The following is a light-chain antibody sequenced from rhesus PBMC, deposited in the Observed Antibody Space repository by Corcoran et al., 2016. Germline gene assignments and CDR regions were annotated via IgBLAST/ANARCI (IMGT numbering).Light chain of an antibody. CDR1: DNVNKY. Sequence: DIQMTQSPSSLSASVGDRVTLTFRASDNVNKYLNWYQQKPGKTPKLLIYKAPTLQSGVPTRFSGSGSGTDYTFTISRLQPEDVSSSYCQHGYGTPLTFGGGTKVELK. J-gene: IGKJ4*01. CDR2: KAP. CDR3: QHGYGTPLT. V-gene: IGKV1-74*01.